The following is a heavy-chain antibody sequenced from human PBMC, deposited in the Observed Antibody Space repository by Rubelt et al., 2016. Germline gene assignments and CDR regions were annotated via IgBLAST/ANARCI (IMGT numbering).Heavy chain of an antibody. Sequence: QLQLQESGPGLVKPSETLSLTCTVSGGSISPYYWSWIRQPPGKGLEWLGYIYYIGSTNYNPSLKSRVTISLDTSKNQFSRKLSSVTAADTAVYYCARDTKYGDYYFDLWGQGTLVTVSS. CDR1: GGSISPYY. V-gene: IGHV4-59*12. CDR2: IYYIGST. CDR3: ARDTKYGDYYFDL. D-gene: IGHD2-21*02. J-gene: IGHJ4*02.